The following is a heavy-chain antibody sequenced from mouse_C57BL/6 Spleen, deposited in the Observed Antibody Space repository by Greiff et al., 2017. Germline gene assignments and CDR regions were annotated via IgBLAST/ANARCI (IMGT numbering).Heavy chain of an antibody. CDR3: ARDGYWAMDY. D-gene: IGHD2-3*01. V-gene: IGHV1-80*01. J-gene: IGHJ4*01. Sequence: QVQLKESGAELVKPGASVKISCKASGYAFSSYWMNWVKQRPGKGLEWIGQIYPGDGDTNYNGKFKGKATLTADKSSSTAYMQLSSLTSEDSAVYFCARDGYWAMDYWGQGTSVTVSS. CDR1: GYAFSSYW. CDR2: IYPGDGDT.